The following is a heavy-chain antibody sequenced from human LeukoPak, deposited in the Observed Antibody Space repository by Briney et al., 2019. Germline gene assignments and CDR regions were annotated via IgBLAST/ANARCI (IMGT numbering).Heavy chain of an antibody. D-gene: IGHD5-18*01. Sequence: PGRSLRLSCAASGFTFSSYAMHWVRQAPGKGLEWVAVISYDGSNKYYADSVKGRFTISRDNSKNTLYLQMNSLRAEDTAVYYCARLSRGYSYGGFDNWGQGTLVTVSS. V-gene: IGHV3-30*04. CDR2: ISYDGSNK. J-gene: IGHJ4*02. CDR1: GFTFSSYA. CDR3: ARLSRGYSYGGFDN.